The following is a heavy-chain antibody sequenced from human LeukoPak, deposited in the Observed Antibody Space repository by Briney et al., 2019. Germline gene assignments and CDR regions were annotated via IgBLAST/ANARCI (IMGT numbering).Heavy chain of an antibody. V-gene: IGHV1-69*06. CDR2: IIPIFNTT. Sequence: SVKVSCQASADTFSNYPISWVRQAPGRGLEWMGGIIPIFNTTNYAQKFQGRVTITADKSTNSAYMELSSLRSEDTAVYYCAREAGTTFRTTTFDSWGQGTRVTVSS. CDR1: ADTFSNYP. J-gene: IGHJ4*02. CDR3: AREAGTTFRTTTFDS. D-gene: IGHD1-1*01.